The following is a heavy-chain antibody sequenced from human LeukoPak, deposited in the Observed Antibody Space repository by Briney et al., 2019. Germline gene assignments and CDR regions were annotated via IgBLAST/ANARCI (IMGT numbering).Heavy chain of an antibody. J-gene: IGHJ4*02. CDR1: GFTFSICT. Sequence: PGGSLRLSCVASGFTFSICTMNWVRQAPGKGLEWVSSSTTTGTFYADSVKGRFTTSRDNAKNSLYLKMHSRRAADTAVYYCGRDAVEAAVSDYWGREPWSPSPQ. CDR2: STTTGT. CDR3: GRDAVEAAVSDY. D-gene: IGHD6-13*01. V-gene: IGHV3-21*01.